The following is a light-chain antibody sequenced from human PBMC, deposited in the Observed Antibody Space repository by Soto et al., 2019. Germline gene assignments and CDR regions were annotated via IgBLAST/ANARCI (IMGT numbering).Light chain of an antibody. CDR2: AAS. V-gene: IGKV1-39*01. CDR1: QTISTN. J-gene: IGKJ5*01. CDR3: QQSFSTPHT. Sequence: DIQMTQSPSCLSASVGNTVTITCRATQTISTNLNWYQHKPGNAPNLLIYAASSLHSGVPSRFSGSGSGTDFTLTISSLQPEDFATYYCQQSFSTPHTFGQGTRLEIK.